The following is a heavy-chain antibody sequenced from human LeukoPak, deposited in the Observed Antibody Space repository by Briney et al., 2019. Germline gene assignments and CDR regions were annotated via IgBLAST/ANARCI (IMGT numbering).Heavy chain of an antibody. CDR1: GGSISSYY. J-gene: IGHJ4*02. D-gene: IGHD4-17*01. V-gene: IGHV4-59*12. CDR3: ARVHGDYGDY. CDR2: IYYSGGT. Sequence: SETLSLTCTVSGGSISSYYWSWIRQPPGKGLEWIGYIYYSGGTNYNPSLKSRVTISVDTSKNQFSLKLSSVTAADTAVYYCARVHGDYGDYWGQGTLVTVSS.